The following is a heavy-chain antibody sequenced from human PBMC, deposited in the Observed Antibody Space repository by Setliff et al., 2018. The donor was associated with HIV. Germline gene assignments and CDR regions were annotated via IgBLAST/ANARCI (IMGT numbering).Heavy chain of an antibody. CDR2: INPNSGGT. D-gene: IGHD4-17*01. CDR1: GYTFTGYY. Sequence: ASVKVSCKASGYTFTGYYMHWVRQAPGQGLEWMGRINPNSGGTNYAQKFQGRATMTRDTSISTAYMELSRLRSDDTAVYYCARDGQAPLTTVVTPGDYWGQGTLVTVSS. CDR3: ARDGQAPLTTVVTPGDY. J-gene: IGHJ4*02. V-gene: IGHV1-2*06.